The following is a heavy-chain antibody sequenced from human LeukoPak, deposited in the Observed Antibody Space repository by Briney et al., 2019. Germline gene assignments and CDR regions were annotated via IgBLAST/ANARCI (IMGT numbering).Heavy chain of an antibody. V-gene: IGHV3-48*04. Sequence: PGGSLRLSCAASGFTFSSYGMHWVRQAPGKGLEWVSYISSSGSTIYYADSVKGRFTISRDNAKNSLYLQMNSLRAEDTAVYYCARDGGSAWFFRYWGQGTLVTVSS. J-gene: IGHJ4*02. CDR1: GFTFSSYG. CDR2: ISSSGSTI. D-gene: IGHD6-19*01. CDR3: ARDGGSAWFFRY.